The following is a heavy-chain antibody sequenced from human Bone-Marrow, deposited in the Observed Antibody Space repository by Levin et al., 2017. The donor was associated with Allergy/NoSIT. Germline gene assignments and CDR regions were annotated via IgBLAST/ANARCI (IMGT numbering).Heavy chain of an antibody. V-gene: IGHV3-23*01. CDR2: TSDSGGST. D-gene: IGHD2-2*01. CDR3: SKDLSAVPAANYYYAMDV. CDR1: GFTFSSYA. J-gene: IGHJ6*02. Sequence: TGESLKISCAASGFTFSSYAMNWVRQAPGKGLEWVSGTSDSGGSTYYADSVKGRFTISRDNSKNTPYLQVNSLRAEDTALYYCSKDLSAVPAANYYYAMDVWGQGTTVTVSS.